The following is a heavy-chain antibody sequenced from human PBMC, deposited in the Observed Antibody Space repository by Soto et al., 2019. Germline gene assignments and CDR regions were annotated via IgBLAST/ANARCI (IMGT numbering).Heavy chain of an antibody. CDR3: AKASIAAAGYPDYYYGMDV. Sequence: GESLKISCAASGFTFSSYAMSWVRQAPGRGLEWVSAISGSGGSTYYADSVKGRFTISRDNSKNTLYLQMNSLRAEDTAVYYCAKASIAAAGYPDYYYGMDVWGQGTTVTVSS. D-gene: IGHD6-13*01. J-gene: IGHJ6*02. CDR2: ISGSGGST. CDR1: GFTFSSYA. V-gene: IGHV3-23*01.